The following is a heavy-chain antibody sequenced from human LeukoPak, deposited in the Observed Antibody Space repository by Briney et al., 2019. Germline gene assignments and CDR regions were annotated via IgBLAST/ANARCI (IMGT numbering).Heavy chain of an antibody. J-gene: IGHJ4*02. D-gene: IGHD3-10*01. V-gene: IGHV5-51*01. CDR2: IYPGDSDT. Sequence: GESLKISCKGSGYIFSIYWIGWVRQMPGKGLEWMGIIYPGDSDTRYSPSFQGQVTISVDKSISTAYLQWSSLKASDTAMYYCARHLGAYYYSSGSYLFDSWGQGTLVTVSS. CDR1: GYIFSIYW. CDR3: ARHLGAYYYSSGSYLFDS.